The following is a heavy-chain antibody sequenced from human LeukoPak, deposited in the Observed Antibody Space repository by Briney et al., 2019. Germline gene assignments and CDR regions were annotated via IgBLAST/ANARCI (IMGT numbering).Heavy chain of an antibody. D-gene: IGHD4-17*01. V-gene: IGHV4-59*01. Sequence: SETLSLTCTVSGGSISSYYWRWIRQPPGKGLEWIGYIYYSGSTNYNPSLKSRVTISVDTSKNQFSLKLSSVTAADTAVYYCARTTVTLKDFDYWGQGTLVTVSS. CDR3: ARTTVTLKDFDY. CDR2: IYYSGST. J-gene: IGHJ4*02. CDR1: GGSISSYY.